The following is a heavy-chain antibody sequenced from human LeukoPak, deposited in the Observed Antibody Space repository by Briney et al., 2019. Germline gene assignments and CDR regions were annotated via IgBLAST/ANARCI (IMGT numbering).Heavy chain of an antibody. CDR1: GFTFRTYG. CDR3: ARALRTQYYYDSSGSPLAYYYGMDV. J-gene: IGHJ6*02. CDR2: ISSSGSTI. D-gene: IGHD3-22*01. Sequence: PGGSLRLSCAASGFTFRTYGMNWVRQAPGKGLEWVSYISSSGSTIYYADSVKGRFTISRDNAKNSLYLQMNSLRAEDTAVYYCARALRTQYYYDSSGSPLAYYYGMDVWGQGTTVTVSS. V-gene: IGHV3-48*04.